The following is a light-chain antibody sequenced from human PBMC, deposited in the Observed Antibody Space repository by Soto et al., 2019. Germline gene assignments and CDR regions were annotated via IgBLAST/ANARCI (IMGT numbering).Light chain of an antibody. CDR1: GGSIASTF. Sequence: NFMLTQPHSVSESPGKTVTISCTRSGGSIASTFVQRYQQRPGSAPTTVIYEDNQRPSGVPDRFSGSIDSSSNSASLTISGLKTEDEADYYCQSYDSSIVLFGGGTKLTVL. CDR3: QSYDSSIVL. V-gene: IGLV6-57*04. J-gene: IGLJ2*01. CDR2: EDN.